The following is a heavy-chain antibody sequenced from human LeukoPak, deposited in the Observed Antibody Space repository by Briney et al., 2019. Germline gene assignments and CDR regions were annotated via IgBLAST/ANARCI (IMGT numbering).Heavy chain of an antibody. CDR3: AREKTNRFGQLGSFDY. Sequence: SGGSLRLSCAASGFTFSSYSMNWVRQAPGKGLEWVSYISSSSSTIYYADSVKGRFTISRDNAKNSLYLQMNSLRAEDTAVYYCAREKTNRFGQLGSFDYWGQGTLVTVSS. CDR2: ISSSSSTI. CDR1: GFTFSSYS. V-gene: IGHV3-48*01. J-gene: IGHJ4*02. D-gene: IGHD6-6*01.